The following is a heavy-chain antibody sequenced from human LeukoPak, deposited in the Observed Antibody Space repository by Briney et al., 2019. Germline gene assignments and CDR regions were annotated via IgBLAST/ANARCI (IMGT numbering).Heavy chain of an antibody. Sequence: PGGCLRLSCAASGFTFSSYWMHWVRHAPGKGLVWVSRINSDGSSTSYADSVKGRFTISRDNAKNTLYLQMNSLRAEDTAVYYCARSDSSGWYGFDYWGQGTLVTVSS. D-gene: IGHD6-19*01. CDR2: INSDGSST. J-gene: IGHJ4*02. V-gene: IGHV3-74*01. CDR3: ARSDSSGWYGFDY. CDR1: GFTFSSYW.